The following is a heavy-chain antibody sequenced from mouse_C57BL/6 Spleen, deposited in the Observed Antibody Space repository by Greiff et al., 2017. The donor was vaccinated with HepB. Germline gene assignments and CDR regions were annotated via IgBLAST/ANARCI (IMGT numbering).Heavy chain of an antibody. Sequence: EVKLVESEGGLVQPGSSMKLSCTASGFTFSDYYMAWVRQVPEKGLEWVANINYDGSSTYYLDSLKSRFIISRDNAKNILYLQMSSLKSEDTATYYCARERWSIGGSDYWGQGTTLTVSS. CDR1: GFTFSDYY. J-gene: IGHJ2*01. D-gene: IGHD1-1*01. CDR2: INYDGSST. V-gene: IGHV5-16*01. CDR3: ARERWSIGGSDY.